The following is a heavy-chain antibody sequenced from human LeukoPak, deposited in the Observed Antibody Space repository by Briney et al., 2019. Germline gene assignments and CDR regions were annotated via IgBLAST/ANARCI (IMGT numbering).Heavy chain of an antibody. Sequence: GGSLRLSCAASGFTFSSYEMNWVRQAPGKGLEWVSYISSSGSTIYYVDSVKGRFTISRDNAKNSLYLQMNSLRAEDTAVYYCAGGLAAAHYYYYMEVWGKGTTVTVSS. CDR1: GFTFSSYE. D-gene: IGHD6-13*01. CDR3: AGGLAAAHYYYYMEV. V-gene: IGHV3-48*03. J-gene: IGHJ6*03. CDR2: ISSSGSTI.